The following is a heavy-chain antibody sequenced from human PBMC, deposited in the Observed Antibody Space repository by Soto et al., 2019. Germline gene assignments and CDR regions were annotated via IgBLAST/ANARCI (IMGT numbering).Heavy chain of an antibody. Sequence: VSGGSISSYYWSWIRQPPGKGLEWIGYIYYSGSTNYNPSLKSRVTISVDTSKNQFSLKLSSVTAADTAVYYCASSQSYDPLWYYYYYMDVWGKGTTVTVSS. V-gene: IGHV4-59*01. CDR3: ASSQSYDPLWYYYYYMDV. CDR1: GGSISSYY. CDR2: IYYSGST. J-gene: IGHJ6*03. D-gene: IGHD5-12*01.